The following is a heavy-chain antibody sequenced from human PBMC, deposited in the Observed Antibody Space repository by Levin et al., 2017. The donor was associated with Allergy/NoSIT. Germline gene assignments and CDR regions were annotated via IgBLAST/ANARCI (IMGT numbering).Heavy chain of an antibody. V-gene: IGHV4-59*01. D-gene: IGHD3-10*01. CDR2: IYYSGST. Sequence: SETLSLTCTVSGGSISSYYWSWIRQPPGKGLEWIGYIYYSGSTNYNPSLKSRVTISVDTSKNQFSLKLSSVTAADTAVYYRARGKYYYGSGSYYKSGLYYYYYYMDVWGKGTTVTVSS. J-gene: IGHJ6*03. CDR3: ARGKYYYGSGSYYKSGLYYYYYYMDV. CDR1: GGSISSYY.